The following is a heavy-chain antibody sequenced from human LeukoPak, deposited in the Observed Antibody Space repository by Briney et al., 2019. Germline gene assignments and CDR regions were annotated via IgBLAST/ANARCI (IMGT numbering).Heavy chain of an antibody. J-gene: IGHJ4*02. CDR2: IYYSGST. D-gene: IGHD3-22*01. V-gene: IGHV4-39*07. Sequence: PSETLSLTCTVSGGSISSGSHYWGWIRQPPGKGLEWIGSIYYSGSTYYNPSLKSRVTISVDTSKNQFSLKLRSVSAADTAVYYCARGLNYYDSSGYLRWYDFDYWGQGTLVTVSS. CDR3: ARGLNYYDSSGYLRWYDFDY. CDR1: GGSISSGSHY.